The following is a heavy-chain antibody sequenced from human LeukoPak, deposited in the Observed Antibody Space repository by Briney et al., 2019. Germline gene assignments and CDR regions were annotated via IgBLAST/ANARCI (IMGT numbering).Heavy chain of an antibody. CDR1: GFTFSSYA. CDR3: AKGPMTTVIMYFDY. J-gene: IGHJ4*02. Sequence: PGGSLRLSCAASGFTFSSYAMSWVRQAPGKGLEWVAVISYDGSNKYYADSVKGRFTISRDNSKNTLYLQMNSLRAEDTAVYYCAKGPMTTVIMYFDYWGQGTLVTVSS. D-gene: IGHD4-17*01. V-gene: IGHV3-30*18. CDR2: ISYDGSNK.